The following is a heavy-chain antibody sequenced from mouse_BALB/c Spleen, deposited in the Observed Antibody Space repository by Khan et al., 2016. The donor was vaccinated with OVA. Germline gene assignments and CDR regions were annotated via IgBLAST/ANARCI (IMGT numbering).Heavy chain of an antibody. V-gene: IGHV11-2*02. J-gene: IGHJ2*01. Sequence: VELVESGGGLVQPGGSRGLSCEGSGFTFSGFWMSWVRQTPGKTPEWIGDINADGSAINYAPSMKDRFTIFRDNGKNILYLQMINVRSEDTATYFCLRYGGYYFDYWGQGTTLTVAS. CDR3: LRYGGYYFDY. CDR1: GFTFSGFW. CDR2: INADGSAI.